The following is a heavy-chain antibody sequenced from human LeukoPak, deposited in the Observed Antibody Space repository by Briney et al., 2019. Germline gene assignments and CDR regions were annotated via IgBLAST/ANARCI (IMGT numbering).Heavy chain of an antibody. CDR3: VKDNGRWFDP. Sequence: PSETLSLTGTVSGGSMRSNYWSLTRQPPGKRVEWIVNIYYSGSTNYNPSLKSRVTISIDPSKNQFSLKLSSVTAADTAIYYCVKDNGRWFDPWGQGTLVIVSS. D-gene: IGHD1-26*01. CDR1: GGSMRSNY. J-gene: IGHJ5*02. CDR2: IYYSGST. V-gene: IGHV4-59*01.